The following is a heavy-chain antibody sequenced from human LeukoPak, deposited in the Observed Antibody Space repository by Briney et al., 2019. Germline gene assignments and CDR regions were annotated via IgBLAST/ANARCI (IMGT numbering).Heavy chain of an antibody. CDR1: GFTFSSYW. CDR3: ARDFLGYCSGGSCRSDH. CDR2: IKQDGSEK. D-gene: IGHD2-15*01. J-gene: IGHJ4*02. V-gene: IGHV3-7*04. Sequence: PGGSLRLSCAASGFTFSSYWMSWVRQAPGKGLEWVADIKQDGSEKYYVDSVKGRFTISRDNAKNSLYLQMNSLRAEDTAVYYCARDFLGYCSGGSCRSDHWGQGTLVTVSS.